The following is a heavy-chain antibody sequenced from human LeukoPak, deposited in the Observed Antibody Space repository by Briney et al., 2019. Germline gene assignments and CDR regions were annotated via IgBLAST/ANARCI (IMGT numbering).Heavy chain of an antibody. CDR3: ARDRAAMVTAWFDP. V-gene: IGHV1-18*01. J-gene: IGHJ5*02. CDR1: GYTFTSYG. D-gene: IGHD5-18*01. CDR2: ISAYNGNT. Sequence: ASVTVSFTASGYTFTSYGISWVRQAPGQGLEWMGWISAYNGNTNYAQKLQGRVTMTTDTSTSTAYMELRSLRSDDTAVYYCARDRAAMVTAWFDPWGQGTLVTVSS.